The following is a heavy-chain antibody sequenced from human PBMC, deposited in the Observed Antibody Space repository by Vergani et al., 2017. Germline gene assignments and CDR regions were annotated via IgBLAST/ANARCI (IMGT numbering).Heavy chain of an antibody. CDR3: ARDPKSRGYSGYANPGVGY. D-gene: IGHD5-12*01. Sequence: EVQLVQSGAEVKKPGESLRISCKGSGYSFTSYWISWVRQMPGKGLEWMGRIDPSDSYTNYSPSFQGHVTISADKSISTAYLQWSSLKASDTAMYYCARDPKSRGYSGYANPGVGYWGQGTLVTVSS. CDR1: GYSFTSYW. V-gene: IGHV5-10-1*03. J-gene: IGHJ4*02. CDR2: IDPSDSYT.